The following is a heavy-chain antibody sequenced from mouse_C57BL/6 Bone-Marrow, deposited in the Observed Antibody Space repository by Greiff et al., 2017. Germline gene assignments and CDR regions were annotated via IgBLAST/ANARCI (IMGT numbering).Heavy chain of an antibody. Sequence: VQRVESGPELVKPGASVKISCKASGYAFSSSWMNWVKQRPGKGLEWIGRIYPGDGDTNYNGKFKGKATLTADKSSSTAYMQLSSLTSEDSAVYFCAIYYGNPWFAYWGQGTLVTVSA. V-gene: IGHV1-82*01. CDR2: IYPGDGDT. D-gene: IGHD2-1*01. CDR3: AIYYGNPWFAY. J-gene: IGHJ3*01. CDR1: GYAFSSSW.